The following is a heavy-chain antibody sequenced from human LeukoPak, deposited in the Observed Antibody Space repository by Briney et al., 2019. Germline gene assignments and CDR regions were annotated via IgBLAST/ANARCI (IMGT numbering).Heavy chain of an antibody. J-gene: IGHJ4*02. CDR2: IYYSGSI. V-gene: IGHV4-30-4*01. Sequence: SETLSLTCTVSGGSISSGDYYWSWIRQPPGKGLEWIGYIYYSGSIYYNPSLKSRVTISVDTSKNQFSLKLSSVTAADTAVYYCARDRRWLRGGLDYWGQGTLVTVSS. D-gene: IGHD5-12*01. CDR3: ARDRRWLRGGLDY. CDR1: GGSISSGDYY.